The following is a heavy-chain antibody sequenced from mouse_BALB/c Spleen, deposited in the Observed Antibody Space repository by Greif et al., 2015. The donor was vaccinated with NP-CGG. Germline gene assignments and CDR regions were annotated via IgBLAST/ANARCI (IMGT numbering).Heavy chain of an antibody. J-gene: IGHJ2*01. Sequence: VKLVESGAELVKPGASVKLSCKASGYTFTSYYKYWVKQRPGQGLEWIGEINPSNGGTNFNEKFKSKATLTVDKSSSTAYMQLSSLTSEDSAVYYCTRRYYYFDYWGQGTTFTVSS. CDR2: INPSNGGT. CDR1: GYTFTSYY. V-gene: IGHV1S81*02. CDR3: TRRYYYFDY.